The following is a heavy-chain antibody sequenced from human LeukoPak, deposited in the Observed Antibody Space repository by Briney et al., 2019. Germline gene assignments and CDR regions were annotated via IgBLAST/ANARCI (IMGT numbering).Heavy chain of an antibody. CDR3: ARDTDDFQGLDI. CDR2: INLDGNGR. Sequence: GGSLRLSCAASGFFFSNYWMRWVRQAQGKGLEGVANINLDGNGRFYVDSVKGRFTISRDNNKKSVYLQMNSLRAEDTAVYYCARDTDDFQGLDIWGQGTRVTVSS. J-gene: IGHJ3*02. CDR1: GFFFSNYW. D-gene: IGHD3-3*01. V-gene: IGHV3-7*01.